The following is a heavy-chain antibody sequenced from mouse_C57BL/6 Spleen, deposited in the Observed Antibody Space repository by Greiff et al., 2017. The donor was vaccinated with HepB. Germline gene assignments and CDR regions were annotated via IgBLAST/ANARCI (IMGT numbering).Heavy chain of an antibody. J-gene: IGHJ3*01. CDR3: ARPITTVVARDLAY. Sequence: EVQLQQSGPELVKPGASVKISCKASGYTFTDYYMNWVKQSHGKSLEWIGDINPNNGGTSYNQKFKGKATLTVDKSSSTAYMELRSLTSEDSAVYYCARPITTVVARDLAYWGQGPLVTVSA. CDR2: INPNNGGT. V-gene: IGHV1-26*01. D-gene: IGHD1-1*01. CDR1: GYTFTDYY.